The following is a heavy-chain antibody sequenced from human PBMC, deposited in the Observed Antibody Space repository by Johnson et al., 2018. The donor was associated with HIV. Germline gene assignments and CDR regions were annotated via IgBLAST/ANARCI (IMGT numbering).Heavy chain of an antibody. J-gene: IGHJ3*02. CDR3: ARDRDLGRAFDI. CDR1: GFTFSSYG. D-gene: IGHD1-26*01. V-gene: IGHV3-30*03. Sequence: QVQLVESGGGVVQPGRSLRLSCAASGFTFSSYGMHWVRQAPGKGLEWVAVISYDGSNKYYADSVTGRFTISRDNSKNTLYLQMNSLRAEDTALYYCARDRDLGRAFDIWGQGTMVTVSS. CDR2: ISYDGSNK.